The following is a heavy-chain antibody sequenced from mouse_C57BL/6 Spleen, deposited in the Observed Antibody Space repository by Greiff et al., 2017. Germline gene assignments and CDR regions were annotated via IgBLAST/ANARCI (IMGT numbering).Heavy chain of an antibody. CDR2: IYPGSGST. J-gene: IGHJ2*01. D-gene: IGHD1-1*01. V-gene: IGHV1-55*01. CDR1: GYTFTSYW. Sequence: QVQLQQPGAELVTPGASVKMSCKASGYTFTSYWITWVKQRPGQGLEWIGDIYPGSGSTNYNEKFKSKATLTVDTSASTAYMQLSSLTSEDSAVYYWARSERKITTVGSYFDYWGQGTTLTVSS. CDR3: ARSERKITTVGSYFDY.